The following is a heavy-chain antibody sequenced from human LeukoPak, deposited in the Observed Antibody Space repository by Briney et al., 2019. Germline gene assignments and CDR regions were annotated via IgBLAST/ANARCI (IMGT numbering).Heavy chain of an antibody. J-gene: IGHJ4*02. CDR2: INTNTGNP. D-gene: IGHD6-19*01. V-gene: IGHV7-4-1*02. Sequence: ASVKVSCKASGYTFTSYAMNWVRQAPGQGLEWTGWINTNTGNPTYAQGFTGRFVFSLDTSVSTTYLQISSLKAEDTAVYYCARDYWIAVAAFDYWGQGTLVTVSS. CDR1: GYTFTSYA. CDR3: ARDYWIAVAAFDY.